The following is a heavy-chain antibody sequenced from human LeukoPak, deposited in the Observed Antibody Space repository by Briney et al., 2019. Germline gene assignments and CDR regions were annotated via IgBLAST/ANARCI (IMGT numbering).Heavy chain of an antibody. CDR1: GYTFTSYA. CDR3: ARGPSRQYYDFWSGYYPYYFDY. J-gene: IGHJ4*02. CDR2: INTNTGNP. Sequence: ASVKVSCKASGYTFTSYAMNWVRQAPGQGLEWMGWINTNTGNPTYAQGFTGRFVSSLDTSVSTAYLQISSLKAEDTAVYYCARGPSRQYYDFWSGYYPYYFDYWGQGTLVTVSS. D-gene: IGHD3-3*01. V-gene: IGHV7-4-1*02.